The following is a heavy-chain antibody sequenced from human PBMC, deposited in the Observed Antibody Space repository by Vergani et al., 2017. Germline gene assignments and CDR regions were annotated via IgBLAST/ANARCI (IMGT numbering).Heavy chain of an antibody. J-gene: IGHJ4*02. CDR3: AREILEDSSGWYVGVDFDY. V-gene: IGHV4-61*02. CDR1: GGSISSGSYY. CDR2: IYTSGST. Sequence: QVQLQESGPGLVKPSQTLSLTCTVSGGSISSGSYYWSWIRQPAGKGLEWIGRIYTSGSTNYNPSLKSRVTISVDTSKNQFSLKLSSVTAADTAVSYCAREILEDSSGWYVGVDFDYWGQGTLVTVSS. D-gene: IGHD6-19*01.